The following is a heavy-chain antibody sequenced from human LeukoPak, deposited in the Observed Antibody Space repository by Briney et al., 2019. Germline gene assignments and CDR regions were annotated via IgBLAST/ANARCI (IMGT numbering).Heavy chain of an antibody. CDR1: EFTVSRNY. V-gene: IGHV3-53*01. J-gene: IGHJ4*02. Sequence: GGSLRLSCTASEFTVSRNYMLWVRQAPGKGLEWVSLIFSNCDTHYADSVKRRFTISRDTSKNTVSLQMNSLRVQHTAMYYCTRDQMNYWGQGTLVTVSS. CDR3: TRDQMNY. D-gene: IGHD5-24*01. CDR2: IFSNCDT.